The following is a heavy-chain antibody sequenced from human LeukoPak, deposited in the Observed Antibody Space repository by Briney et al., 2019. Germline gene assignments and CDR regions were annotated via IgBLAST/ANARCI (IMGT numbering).Heavy chain of an antibody. D-gene: IGHD3-16*01. V-gene: IGHV3-30*18. J-gene: IGHJ4*02. CDR1: GLTFSSYG. CDR3: AKETHGASDY. Sequence: GGSLRLSCAASGLTFSSYGMHWVRQAPGKGLEWVAVVSYDGSNKYYADSVKGRFTISRDNSKNTLYLQMNSLRAEDTAVYYCAKETHGASDYWGQGTLVTVSS. CDR2: VSYDGSNK.